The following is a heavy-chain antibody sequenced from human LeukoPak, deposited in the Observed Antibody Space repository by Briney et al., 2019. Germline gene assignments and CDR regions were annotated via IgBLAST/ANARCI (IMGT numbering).Heavy chain of an antibody. CDR3: ASFYYDYYYFDY. CDR2: IYYSGST. CDR1: GGSISSYY. D-gene: IGHD3-22*01. V-gene: IGHV4-59*01. Sequence: SETLSLTCTVSGGSISSYYWSWLRQPPGKGLEWIGYIYYSGSTNYNPSLTSRVTISVDTSKNQFSLKLSSVTAADTAVYYCASFYYDYYYFDYWGQGTLVTVSS. J-gene: IGHJ4*02.